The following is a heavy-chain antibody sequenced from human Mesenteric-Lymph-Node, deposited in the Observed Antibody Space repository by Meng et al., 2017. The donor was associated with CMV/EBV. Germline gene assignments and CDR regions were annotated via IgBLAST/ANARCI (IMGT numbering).Heavy chain of an antibody. J-gene: IGHJ4*02. CDR3: ASSLTGYYYYFDY. V-gene: IGHV4-59*01. D-gene: IGHD3-9*01. CDR1: GDSISSYY. CDR2: IYYSGTI. Sequence: CTVSGDSISSYYWSWIRQPPGKGLEWIGYIYYSGTINYNPSLKSRVTMSVDPSKNQFSLKLSSVTAADTAVYYCASSLTGYYYYFDYWGQGTLVTVSS.